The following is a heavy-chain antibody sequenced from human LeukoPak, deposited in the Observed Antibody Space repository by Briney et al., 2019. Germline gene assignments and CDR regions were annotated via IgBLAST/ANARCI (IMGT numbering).Heavy chain of an antibody. CDR1: GFTFSSYG. Sequence: GGSLRLSCAASGFTFSSYGMSWVRQAPGKGLEWVSAISGSGGSTYYADSVKGRFTISRDNSKNTLYLQMNSLRAEDTAVYYCAKADLNRASGYLDYWGQGTLVTVSS. CDR2: ISGSGGST. J-gene: IGHJ4*02. V-gene: IGHV3-23*01. D-gene: IGHD1-26*01. CDR3: AKADLNRASGYLDY.